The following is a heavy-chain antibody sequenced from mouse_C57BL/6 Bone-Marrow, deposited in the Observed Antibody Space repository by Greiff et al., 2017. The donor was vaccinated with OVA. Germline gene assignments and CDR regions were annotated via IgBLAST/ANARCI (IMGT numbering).Heavy chain of an antibody. D-gene: IGHD2-10*01. J-gene: IGHJ1*03. V-gene: IGHV5-4*03. Sequence: EVKVVESGGGLVKPGGSLKLSCAASGFTFSSYAMSWVRQTPEKRLEWVATLSDGGSYTYYPDNVKGRFTISRDNAKNNLYLQMSHLKSEDTAMYYCATYYGNYFRGYFDVWGTGTTVTVSS. CDR2: LSDGGSYT. CDR1: GFTFSSYA. CDR3: ATYYGNYFRGYFDV.